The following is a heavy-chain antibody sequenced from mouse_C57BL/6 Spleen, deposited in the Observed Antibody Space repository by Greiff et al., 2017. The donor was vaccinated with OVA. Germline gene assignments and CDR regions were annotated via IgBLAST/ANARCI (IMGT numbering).Heavy chain of an antibody. J-gene: IGHJ4*01. Sequence: QVQLQQPGAELVRPGSSVKLSCKASGYTFTSYWMHWVKQRPIQGLEWIGNIDPSDSEPHYNQQFKDKATLTVDKSSSTAYMQLSSLTSEDSAVYYCAREYGEGYAMDYWGQGTSVTVSS. CDR1: GYTFTSYW. D-gene: IGHD2-13*01. CDR2: IDPSDSEP. V-gene: IGHV1-52*01. CDR3: AREYGEGYAMDY.